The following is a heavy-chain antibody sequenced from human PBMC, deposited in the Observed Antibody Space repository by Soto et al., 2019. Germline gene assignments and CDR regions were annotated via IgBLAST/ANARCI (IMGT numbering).Heavy chain of an antibody. J-gene: IGHJ4*02. CDR2: FNPILSFS. CDR3: ATSFGSGSRAFDY. CDR1: GDTFNFYT. Sequence: QVQLVQSGAEVKKPGSSVKVSCKASGDTFNFYTINWVRQAPGLGLEWMGRFNPILSFSNSALKFQGRVTLTADKSTCTAYRVLSSLRSEDTAIYYCATSFGSGSRAFDYWGQGALVTVAS. V-gene: IGHV1-69*02. D-gene: IGHD3-10*01.